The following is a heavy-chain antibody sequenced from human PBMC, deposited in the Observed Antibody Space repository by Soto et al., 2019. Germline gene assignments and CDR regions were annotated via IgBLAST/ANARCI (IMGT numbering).Heavy chain of an antibody. CDR1: GYTFTSYG. Sequence: ASVKVSCKASGYTFTSYGISWVRQAPGQGLEWMGWISAYNGKTNYAQKLQGRVTMTTDTSTSTAYMELRSLRSDDTAVYYCERDRPLSGGYYRGDAFDIWGQRRMVTVSS. V-gene: IGHV1-18*04. CDR3: ERDRPLSGGYYRGDAFDI. J-gene: IGHJ3*02. CDR2: ISAYNGKT. D-gene: IGHD1-26*01.